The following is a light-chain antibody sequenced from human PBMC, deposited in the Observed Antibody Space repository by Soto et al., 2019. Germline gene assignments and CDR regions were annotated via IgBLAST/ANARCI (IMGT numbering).Light chain of an antibody. CDR3: QQSYSTHTWT. CDR2: AAS. J-gene: IGKJ1*01. Sequence: DIQMAQSPSSLSASVGDRVTITCRASQSISSYLNWYQQKPGKAPKLLIYAASSLQSGVPSRFSGSGSGTDFTLTISSLQPEDFATSSCQQSYSTHTWTFGQGTKV. V-gene: IGKV1-39*01. CDR1: QSISSY.